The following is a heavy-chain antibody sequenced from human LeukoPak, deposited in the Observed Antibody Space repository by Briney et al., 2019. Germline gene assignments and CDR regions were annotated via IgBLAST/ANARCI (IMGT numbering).Heavy chain of an antibody. D-gene: IGHD4-11*01. CDR1: GGSFSGYY. V-gene: IGHV4-34*01. CDR2: INHSGST. J-gene: IGHJ6*03. Sequence: SETLSLTCAVYGGSFSGYYWSWIRQPPGKGLEWIGEINHSGSTNYNPSLKSRVTISVDTSKNQFSLKLSSVTAADTAVYYCASGGYSNYGGDFYYYFYMDVWGKGTTVTVSS. CDR3: ASGGYSNYGGDFYYYFYMDV.